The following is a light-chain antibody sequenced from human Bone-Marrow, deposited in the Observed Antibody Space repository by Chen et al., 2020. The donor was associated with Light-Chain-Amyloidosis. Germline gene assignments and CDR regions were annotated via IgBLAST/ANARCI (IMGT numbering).Light chain of an antibody. Sequence: EIVFTQSPGTLSLSPGEGANLYCRASQTISSNYLPLYQQKFGQGPRLLMYGSSSRATGIPDRFTGSGSGTDFTLTINRLEPEDFAMYYCQQYGTSPLTFGGGTKVEIK. J-gene: IGKJ4*01. CDR3: QQYGTSPLT. CDR1: QTISSNY. CDR2: GSS. V-gene: IGKV3-20*01.